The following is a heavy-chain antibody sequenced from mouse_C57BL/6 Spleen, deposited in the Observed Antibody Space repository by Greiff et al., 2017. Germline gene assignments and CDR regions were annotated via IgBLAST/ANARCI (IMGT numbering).Heavy chain of an antibody. CDR1: GFTFSSYG. V-gene: IGHV5-6*01. CDR2: ISSGGSYT. J-gene: IGHJ3*01. CDR3: ASPIYYDYSWFAY. D-gene: IGHD2-4*01. Sequence: EVQLVESGGDLVKPGGSLKLSCAASGFTFSSYGMSWVRQTPDKRLEWVATISSGGSYTYYPDSVKGRFTISRDNAKNTLYLQMSSLKSEDTAMYYCASPIYYDYSWFAYWGQGTLVTVSA.